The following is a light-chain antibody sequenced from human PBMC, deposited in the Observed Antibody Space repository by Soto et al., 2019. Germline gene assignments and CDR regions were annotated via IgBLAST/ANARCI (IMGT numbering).Light chain of an antibody. J-gene: IGKJ1*01. V-gene: IGKV4-1*01. CDR1: QSVLYSSNNKNY. Sequence: EIVMAQSPASLAVSLGERATINCKSSQSVLYSSNNKNYLASYQQKPGQPPKLLIYWASTRESGVPDRFSGSGSGTEFTLTLSSPKSEDFAVYYCQQYNKRPWTFGQGTKVDIK. CDR2: WAS. CDR3: QQYNKRPWT.